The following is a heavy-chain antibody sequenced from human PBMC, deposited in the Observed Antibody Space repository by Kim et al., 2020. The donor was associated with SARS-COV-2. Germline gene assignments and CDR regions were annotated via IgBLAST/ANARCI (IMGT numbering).Heavy chain of an antibody. V-gene: IGHV3-74*01. CDR2: TNSDGSST. CDR1: GFSFSRYW. Sequence: GGSLRLSCAASGFSFSRYWMYWVRQGPGKGLVWVSRTNSDGSSTSYADSVKGRFTISRDNAKNTLYLQMNSLTAEDTAVYYCARGLGGGGVDYWGQGTLVTVSS. D-gene: IGHD2-15*01. CDR3: ARGLGGGGVDY. J-gene: IGHJ4*02.